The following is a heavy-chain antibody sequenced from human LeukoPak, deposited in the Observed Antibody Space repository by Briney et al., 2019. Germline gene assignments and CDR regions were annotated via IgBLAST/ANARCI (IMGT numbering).Heavy chain of an antibody. CDR1: GFTFSSHW. CDR3: AREADFWSGYSTRVFDY. V-gene: IGHV3-7*03. Sequence: PGGSLRLSCAASGFTFSSHWMTWVRQAPGKGLEWVANIKEDGTRKNYMDSVKGRFTISRDNAKNSLYLQMSGLGAEDTALYYCAREADFWSGYSTRVFDYWGQGTLVTVSS. D-gene: IGHD3-3*01. J-gene: IGHJ4*02. CDR2: IKEDGTRK.